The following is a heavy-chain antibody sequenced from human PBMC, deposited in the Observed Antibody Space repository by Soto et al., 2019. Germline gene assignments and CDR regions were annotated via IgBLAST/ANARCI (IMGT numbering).Heavy chain of an antibody. D-gene: IGHD3-16*02. Sequence: PSETLSLTCAVYGGSFSGYYWSWIRQPPGKGLDWIGEINHSGSTNYTPSIKSRVTISVDTSKTQFSLKLSSVTAADTAVYYCARGNDYIWGSYRYTVYWFDPWGQGTLVTVSS. J-gene: IGHJ5*02. CDR3: ARGNDYIWGSYRYTVYWFDP. CDR1: GGSFSGYY. V-gene: IGHV4-34*01. CDR2: INHSGST.